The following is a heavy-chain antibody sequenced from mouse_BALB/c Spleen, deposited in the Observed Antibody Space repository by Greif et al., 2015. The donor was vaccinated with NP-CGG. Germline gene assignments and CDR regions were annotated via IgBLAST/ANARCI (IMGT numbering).Heavy chain of an antibody. Sequence: VQLQQSGAELVKPGASVKLSCKASGYTFTSYYMYWVKQRPGQGLEWIGEINPSNGGTNFNEKFKSKATLTVDKSSSTAYMQLSSLTSEDSAVYYCTRGGLRHAMDYWGQGTSVTVSS. D-gene: IGHD2-2*01. CDR2: INPSNGGT. CDR3: TRGGLRHAMDY. V-gene: IGHV1S81*02. J-gene: IGHJ4*01. CDR1: GYTFTSYY.